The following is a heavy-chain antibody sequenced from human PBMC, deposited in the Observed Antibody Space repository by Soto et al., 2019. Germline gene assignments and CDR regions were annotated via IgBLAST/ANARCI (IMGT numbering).Heavy chain of an antibody. V-gene: IGHV1-2*04. Sequence: ASVKVSCKASGYTFTGYYMHWVRQAPGQGLEWMGWINPNSGGTNYAQKFQGWVTMTRDTSISTAYMELSRLRSDDTAVYYCARVDCSCSSCYMDVWGKGTTVTVSS. J-gene: IGHJ6*03. CDR2: INPNSGGT. CDR3: ARVDCSCSSCYMDV. CDR1: GYTFTGYY. D-gene: IGHD2-2*01.